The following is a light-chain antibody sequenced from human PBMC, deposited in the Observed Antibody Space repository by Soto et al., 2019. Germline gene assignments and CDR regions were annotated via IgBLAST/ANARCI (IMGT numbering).Light chain of an antibody. CDR2: EAI. CDR3: CSYAGSSSFVV. J-gene: IGLJ3*02. Sequence: QSALTQPASVSGSPGQSITISCTGGSSDVGSYDLVSWYQHHPGKTPKLIIYEAIKRPAGVSVRFSASKSGNTASLRISGLQPEDEADYYCCSYAGSSSFVVFGGGTKLTVL. V-gene: IGLV2-23*02. CDR1: SSDVGSYDL.